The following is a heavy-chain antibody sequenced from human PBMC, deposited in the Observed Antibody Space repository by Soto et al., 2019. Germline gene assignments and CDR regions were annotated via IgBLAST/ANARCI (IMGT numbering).Heavy chain of an antibody. CDR1: CGSNSSSLYY. J-gene: IGHJ4*01. Sequence: SAPRSLTRPVSCGSNSSSLYYWGWIRQPPGKGLEWIGSIYYSGSTYYNPSLKSRVTISIHTSKNQFSLKLSSVTAADTAVYYCARHEVLVRTGYFYYWGHGTLVTV. V-gene: IGHV4-39*01. CDR2: IYYSGST. CDR3: ARHEVLVRTGYFYY.